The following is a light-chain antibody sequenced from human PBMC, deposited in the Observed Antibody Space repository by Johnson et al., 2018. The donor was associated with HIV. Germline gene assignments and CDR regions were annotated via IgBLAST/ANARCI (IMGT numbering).Light chain of an antibody. CDR1: SSNIGNNY. Sequence: QSVLTQPPSVSAAPGQKVTISCSGSSSNIGNNYVSWYQQLPGTAPKLLIYENNKRPSGIPDRFSGSKSGTSATLGLTGLQTGDEADYYCGTWHSILSAGGVFGTGTKVTVL. CDR2: ENN. CDR3: GTWHSILSAGGV. J-gene: IGLJ1*01. V-gene: IGLV1-51*02.